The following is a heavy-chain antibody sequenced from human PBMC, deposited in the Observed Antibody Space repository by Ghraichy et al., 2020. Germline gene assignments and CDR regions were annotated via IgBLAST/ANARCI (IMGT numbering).Heavy chain of an antibody. Sequence: ASVKVSCKASGYTFTSYGISWVRQAPGQGLEWMGWISAYNGNTNYAQKLQGRVTMTTDTSTSTAYMELRSLRSDDTAVYYCARGTPLWFGDGDWFDPWGQGTLVTVSS. V-gene: IGHV1-18*04. D-gene: IGHD3-10*01. CDR3: ARGTPLWFGDGDWFDP. CDR1: GYTFTSYG. CDR2: ISAYNGNT. J-gene: IGHJ5*02.